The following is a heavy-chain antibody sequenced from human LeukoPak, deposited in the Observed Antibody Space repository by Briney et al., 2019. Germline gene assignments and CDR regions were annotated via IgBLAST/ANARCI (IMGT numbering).Heavy chain of an antibody. CDR1: GFTFSSYW. J-gene: IGHJ4*02. Sequence: PGGSLRLSCAASGFTFSSYWMSWVRQAPGKGLEWVANIKQDGSEKYYVDSVKGRFTISRGNAKNSLSLQMNSLRSEDTAVYYCARAYSGSHGYFDYWGQGTLVTVSS. D-gene: IGHD1-26*01. CDR3: ARAYSGSHGYFDY. V-gene: IGHV3-7*03. CDR2: IKQDGSEK.